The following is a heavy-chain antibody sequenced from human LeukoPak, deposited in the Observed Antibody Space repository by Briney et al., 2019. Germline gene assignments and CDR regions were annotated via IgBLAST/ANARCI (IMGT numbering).Heavy chain of an antibody. CDR3: ARGLTIFGVAPDY. J-gene: IGHJ4*02. V-gene: IGHV4-59*08. D-gene: IGHD3-3*01. CDR1: GGSISNYY. CDR2: IYYSGST. Sequence: PSETLSLTCTVSGGSISNYYWSWIRQPPGKGLEWIGYIYYSGSTNYNPSLKSRVTISIDTSKNQFSLKLRSVTAADTAVYYCARGLTIFGVAPDYWGQGTLVTVSS.